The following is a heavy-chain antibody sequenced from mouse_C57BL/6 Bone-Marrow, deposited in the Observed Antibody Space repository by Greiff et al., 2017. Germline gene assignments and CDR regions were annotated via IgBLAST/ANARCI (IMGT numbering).Heavy chain of an antibody. V-gene: IGHV5-16*01. CDR1: GFTFSDYY. Sequence: DVHLVESEGGLVQPGSSMKLSCTASGFTFSDYYMAWVRQVPEKGLEWVANINYDGSSTYYLDSLKSRFIISRDNAKNILYLQMSSLKSEDTATYYCARDWDDWYFDVWGTGATGTGS. D-gene: IGHD4-1*01. J-gene: IGHJ1*03. CDR3: ARDWDDWYFDV. CDR2: INYDGSST.